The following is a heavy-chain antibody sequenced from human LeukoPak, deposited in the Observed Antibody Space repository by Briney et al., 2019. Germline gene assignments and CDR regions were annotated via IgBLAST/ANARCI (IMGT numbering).Heavy chain of an antibody. Sequence: PGGSLRLSCAASGFTFSSYSMNWVRQAPGKGLEWVAVISYDGSNKYYADSVKGRFTISRDNSKNTLYLQMNSLRAEDTAVYYCARAPSVGATREEVPPNLDYWGQGTLVTVSS. V-gene: IGHV3-30*03. CDR3: ARAPSVGATREEVPPNLDY. CDR1: GFTFSSYS. D-gene: IGHD1-26*01. CDR2: ISYDGSNK. J-gene: IGHJ4*02.